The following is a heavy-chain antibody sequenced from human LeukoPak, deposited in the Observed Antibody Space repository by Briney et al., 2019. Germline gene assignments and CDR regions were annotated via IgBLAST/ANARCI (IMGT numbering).Heavy chain of an antibody. CDR3: GGGYNSEFDY. D-gene: IGHD5-24*01. CDR2: IIPILGVA. CDR1: GGTFNTYT. J-gene: IGHJ4*02. Sequence: ASVKVSCKASGGTFNTYTINWVRQAPGQGLEWMGRIIPILGVANYALKFQGRVTITADKSTSTACMELSSLRSEDTAVYYCGGGYNSEFDYWGQGTLVTVSS. V-gene: IGHV1-69*02.